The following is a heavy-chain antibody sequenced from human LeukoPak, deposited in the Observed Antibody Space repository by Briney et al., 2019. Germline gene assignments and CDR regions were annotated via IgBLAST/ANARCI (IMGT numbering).Heavy chain of an antibody. D-gene: IGHD3-3*01. V-gene: IGHV4-34*01. CDR3: ARVATIFGVAQGYFDY. CDR1: GGSFSGYY. J-gene: IGHJ4*02. Sequence: SETLSLTCAVYGGSFSGYYWSWIRQPPGKGLEWIGEINHSGSTNYNPSLKSRVTISVDTSKNQFSLKLSPVTAADTAVCYCARVATIFGVAQGYFDYWGQGTLVTVSS. CDR2: INHSGST.